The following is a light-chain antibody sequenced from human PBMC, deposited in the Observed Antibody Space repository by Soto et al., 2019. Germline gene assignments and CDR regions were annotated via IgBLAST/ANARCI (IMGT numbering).Light chain of an antibody. CDR2: AAS. CDR3: QKYDSAPFA. Sequence: DIQMTQFPSSLSASVGDRVTITCRASQGITNYLAWYQQKPGKVPKLLIYAASTLPSGVPSRFSGSGSGTDFTLTISSLQPEDVAAYYCQKYDSAPFAFGQGTKVEFK. J-gene: IGKJ1*01. CDR1: QGITNY. V-gene: IGKV1-27*01.